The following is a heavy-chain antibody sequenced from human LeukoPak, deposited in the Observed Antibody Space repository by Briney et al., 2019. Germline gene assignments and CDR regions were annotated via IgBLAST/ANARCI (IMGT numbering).Heavy chain of an antibody. V-gene: IGHV4-59*05. J-gene: IGHJ4*02. CDR3: ARAPGGYYFDY. CDR2: IYYSGST. CDR1: GGSISSYY. D-gene: IGHD3-22*01. Sequence: SETLSLTCTVSGGSISSYYWSWIRQPPGKGLEWIGSIYYSGSTYYNPSLKSRVTISVDTSKNQFSLKLSSVTAADTAVYYCARAPGGYYFDYWGQGTLVTVSS.